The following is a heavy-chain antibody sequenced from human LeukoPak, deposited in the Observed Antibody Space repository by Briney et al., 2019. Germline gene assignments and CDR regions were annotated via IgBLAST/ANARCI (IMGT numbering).Heavy chain of an antibody. J-gene: IGHJ3*02. D-gene: IGHD3-10*01. CDR1: GFTFSSYW. V-gene: IGHV3-7*01. Sequence: PGGSLRLSCAASGFTFSSYWKSWVRQASGKGLEWVANIKQDGSEKYYVDSVKGRFTISRDNAKNSLYLQMNSLRAEDTAVYYCARDRRVAGDAFDIWGQGTMVTVSS. CDR2: IKQDGSEK. CDR3: ARDRRVAGDAFDI.